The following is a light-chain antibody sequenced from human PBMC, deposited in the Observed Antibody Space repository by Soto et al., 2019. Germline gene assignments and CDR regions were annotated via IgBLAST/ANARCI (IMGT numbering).Light chain of an antibody. CDR1: QGVSRK. J-gene: IGKJ4*01. Sequence: DIDMTQSPATLSVAPGERVTFSCRASQGVSRKLAWYQHKPGQAPRLLISGASTGATGIPARFSGSGSGTELTLTISSLQSEDCAIYYCQQYHAWAITVGGETKFDIK. V-gene: IGKV3-15*01. CDR2: GAS. CDR3: QQYHAWAIT.